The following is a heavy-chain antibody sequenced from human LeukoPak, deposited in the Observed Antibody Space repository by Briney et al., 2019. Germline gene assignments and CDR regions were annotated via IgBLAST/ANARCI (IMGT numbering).Heavy chain of an antibody. CDR2: IYYSGST. J-gene: IGHJ4*02. CDR3: ARANSGYPQTIDY. D-gene: IGHD5-12*01. CDR1: GGSISSYY. V-gene: IGHV4-59*12. Sequence: KSSETLSLTCTVSGGSISSYYWSWIRQPPGKGLEWIGYIYYSGSTNYNPSLKSRVTISVDTSKNQFSLKLSSVTAADTAVYYCARANSGYPQTIDYWGQGTLVTVSS.